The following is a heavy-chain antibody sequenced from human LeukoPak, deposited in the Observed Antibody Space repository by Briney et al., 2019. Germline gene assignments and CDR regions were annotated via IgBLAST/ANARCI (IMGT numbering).Heavy chain of an antibody. Sequence: GGSLSLSFAASGFTFSDYYMSWIRQAPGKGLEWVSYISSSGSTIYYADSVKGRFTISRDNAKNSLYLQMNSLRAEDTAVYYCARAFRIAAAGLGYWGQGTLVTVSS. CDR1: GFTFSDYY. D-gene: IGHD6-13*01. CDR2: ISSSGSTI. CDR3: ARAFRIAAAGLGY. J-gene: IGHJ4*02. V-gene: IGHV3-11*01.